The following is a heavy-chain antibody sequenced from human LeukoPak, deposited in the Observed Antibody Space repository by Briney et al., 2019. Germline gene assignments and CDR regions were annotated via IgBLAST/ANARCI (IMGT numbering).Heavy chain of an antibody. V-gene: IGHV3-7*01. Sequence: GGSLRLSCAASDFSFRSYWMSWVRQSPGRGLEWVANIKVDGSERYYVDSVKGRFTISRDNPKNSLYLQMNSLRADDTALYYCVRDSGSCRGCAFDIWGQGTVVTVSS. CDR3: VRDSGSCRGCAFDI. D-gene: IGHD6-13*01. CDR2: IKVDGSER. CDR1: DFSFRSYW. J-gene: IGHJ3*02.